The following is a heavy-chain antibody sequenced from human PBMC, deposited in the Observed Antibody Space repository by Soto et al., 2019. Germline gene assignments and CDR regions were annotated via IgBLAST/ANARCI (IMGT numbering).Heavy chain of an antibody. CDR3: ARESEDLTSNFDY. Sequence: VGFLRLSCAASGFTFSDYYMSWIRQAPGKGLEWVSYISSSSSYTNYADSVKGRFTISRDNAKNSLYLEMNSLRAEDTAVYYCARESEDLTSNFDYWGQGTLVTVSS. CDR1: GFTFSDYY. J-gene: IGHJ4*02. V-gene: IGHV3-11*06. CDR2: ISSSSSYT.